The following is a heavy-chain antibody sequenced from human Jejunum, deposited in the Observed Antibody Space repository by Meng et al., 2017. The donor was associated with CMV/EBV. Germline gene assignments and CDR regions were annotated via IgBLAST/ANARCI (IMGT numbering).Heavy chain of an antibody. D-gene: IGHD2-21*01. CDR1: RVTFSNYW. V-gene: IGHV3-7*01. CDR2: INQDGGEN. Sequence: SCGASRVTFSNYWMSWVRQAPGKGLEWVANINQDGGENYYVDSVKGRFTISRDNAKNSLYLQMNSLRAEDAAVYFCAAYTKEALDIWGQGTLVTVSS. J-gene: IGHJ3*02. CDR3: AAYTKEALDI.